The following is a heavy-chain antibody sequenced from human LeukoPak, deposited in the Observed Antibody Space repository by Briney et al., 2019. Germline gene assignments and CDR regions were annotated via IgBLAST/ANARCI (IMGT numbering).Heavy chain of an antibody. CDR3: AKELYYYGSGSYYPKSYGMDV. Sequence: GGSLRLSCAASGFRFGSYSMSWVRQTPERGLEWVAGILGSDGSTYYADSVKGRFTISRDNSKNTLYLQMNSLRAEDTAVYYCAKELYYYGSGSYYPKSYGMDVWGQGTTVTVSS. V-gene: IGHV3-23*01. D-gene: IGHD3-10*01. CDR1: GFRFGSYS. J-gene: IGHJ6*02. CDR2: ILGSDGST.